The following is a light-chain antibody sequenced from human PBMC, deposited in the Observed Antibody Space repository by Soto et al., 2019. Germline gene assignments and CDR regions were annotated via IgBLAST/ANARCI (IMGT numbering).Light chain of an antibody. V-gene: IGLV1-44*01. J-gene: IGLJ1*01. CDR3: AAWDDSLSGSHV. Sequence: QSVLTQPPSASGTPGQRVTISCSGSSSNIGSNPVNWYQQLPGTAPKLLIYSNNQRPSGVPDRFSGSKSGTSASLAISGLHSEDEADYYYAAWDDSLSGSHVFGTGTKLTVL. CDR1: SSNIGSNP. CDR2: SNN.